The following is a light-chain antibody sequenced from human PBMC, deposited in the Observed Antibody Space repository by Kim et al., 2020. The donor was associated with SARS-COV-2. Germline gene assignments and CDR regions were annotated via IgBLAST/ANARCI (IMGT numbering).Light chain of an antibody. Sequence: SPRERAPHSCRTTQSINNYKGCYQQKPGQAPRVLIYDATNRAPGIPVRFSGSGSWTAFTLTISTLQPEDFAVYFCQQRNNWPHLTFGGGTKVDIK. CDR1: QSINNY. CDR2: DAT. J-gene: IGKJ4*01. V-gene: IGKV3-11*01. CDR3: QQRNNWPHLT.